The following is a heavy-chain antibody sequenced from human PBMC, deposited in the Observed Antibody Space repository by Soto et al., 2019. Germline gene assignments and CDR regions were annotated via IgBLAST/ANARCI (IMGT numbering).Heavy chain of an antibody. V-gene: IGHV1-69*01. D-gene: IGHD3-16*02. Sequence: QVQLVQSGAEVKKPGSSVKVSCKASGDTDTNYVISWVRQAPGQGLEWMGGIFPKFGTTYSTQKLQDSLTITADERTSTVYMQLSSLRLDDTAVYYCEAEMTFGKLSVVWGPGTTVTVSS. CDR2: IFPKFGTT. CDR1: GDTDTNYV. J-gene: IGHJ6*02. CDR3: EAEMTFGKLSVV.